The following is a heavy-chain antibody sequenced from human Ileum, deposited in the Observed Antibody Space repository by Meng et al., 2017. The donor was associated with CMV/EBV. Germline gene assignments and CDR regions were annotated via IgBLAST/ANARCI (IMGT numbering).Heavy chain of an antibody. D-gene: IGHD2-2*01. CDR2: MYSGGGT. J-gene: IGHJ5*02. CDR1: GFTVSSNY. Sequence: VQLVESGGGFVQPWGSLRLSCAASGFTVSSNYLSWVRQAPGKGLEWISYMYSGGGTYYADSVKDRFTISRDNSKNTVHLQMNSLRAEDTAVYYCARGMYLDPWGQGMLVTVSS. V-gene: IGHV3-66*01. CDR3: ARGMYLDP.